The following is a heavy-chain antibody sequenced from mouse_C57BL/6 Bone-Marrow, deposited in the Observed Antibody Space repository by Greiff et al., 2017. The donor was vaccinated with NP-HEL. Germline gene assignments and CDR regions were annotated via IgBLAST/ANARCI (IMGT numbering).Heavy chain of an antibody. V-gene: IGHV5-17*01. CDR3: ARPYYSLFYAMDY. CDR1: GFTFSDYG. CDR2: ISSGSSTI. J-gene: IGHJ4*01. Sequence: EVNVVESGGGLVKPGGSLKLSCAASGFTFSDYGMHWVRQAPEKGLEWVAYISSGSSTIYYADTVKGRFTISRDNAKNTLFLQMTSLRSEDTAMYYCARPYYSLFYAMDYWGQGTSVTVSS. D-gene: IGHD2-12*01.